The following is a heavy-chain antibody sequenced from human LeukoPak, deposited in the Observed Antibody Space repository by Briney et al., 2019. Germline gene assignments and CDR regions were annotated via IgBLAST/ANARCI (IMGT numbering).Heavy chain of an antibody. V-gene: IGHV3-23*01. Sequence: GGSLRLSCAASGFTFSSYSMNWVRQAPGKGLEWVSAISGSGGSTYYADSVKGRFTISRDNSKNTLYLQMNSLRAEDTAVYYCAKDSTIFGVANGPLDYWGQGTLVTVSS. D-gene: IGHD3-3*01. CDR1: GFTFSSYS. CDR2: ISGSGGST. J-gene: IGHJ4*02. CDR3: AKDSTIFGVANGPLDY.